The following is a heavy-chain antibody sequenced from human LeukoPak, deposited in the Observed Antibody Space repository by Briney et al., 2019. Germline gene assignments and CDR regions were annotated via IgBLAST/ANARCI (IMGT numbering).Heavy chain of an antibody. D-gene: IGHD3-9*01. CDR2: IYYSGNT. J-gene: IGHJ5*02. Sequence: PSQTLSLTCTVSGAPISNVGNSWGWIRNPPGKGLEWFGYIYYSGNTYYNPSLKRRVVISVDTSKNQFSLKLSSVTAADTAVYYCAGVHTYYDILTRFDPWGQGTLVTVSS. CDR1: GAPISNVGNS. V-gene: IGHV4-30-4*01. CDR3: AGVHTYYDILTRFDP.